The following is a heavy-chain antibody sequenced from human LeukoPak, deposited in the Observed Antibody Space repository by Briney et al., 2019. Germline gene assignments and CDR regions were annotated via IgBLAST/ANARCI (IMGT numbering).Heavy chain of an antibody. Sequence: GGSLRLSCAASGFTFSSYEMNWVRQAPGKGLEWASYISSSGSTIYYADSVKGRFTISRDNAKNSLYLQMNSLRAEDTAVYYCASLSVTVTTMNPDYWGQGTLVTVSS. CDR2: ISSSGSTI. V-gene: IGHV3-48*03. J-gene: IGHJ4*02. CDR3: ASLSVTVTTMNPDY. CDR1: GFTFSSYE. D-gene: IGHD4-17*01.